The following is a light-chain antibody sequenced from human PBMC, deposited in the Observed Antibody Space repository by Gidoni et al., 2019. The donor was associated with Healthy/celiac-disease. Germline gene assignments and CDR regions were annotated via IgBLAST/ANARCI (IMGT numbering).Light chain of an antibody. CDR3: QQYNSYRT. V-gene: IGKV1-5*03. CDR1: QSSSSW. J-gene: IGKJ1*01. Sequence: DIQMTQSPSTLSASVGDRVTITCRASQSSSSWLAWYQQKPGKAPKLLIYKASSLESGVPSRFSGSGSGTEFTLTISSLQPDDFATYYCQQYNSYRTFGQXTKVEIK. CDR2: KAS.